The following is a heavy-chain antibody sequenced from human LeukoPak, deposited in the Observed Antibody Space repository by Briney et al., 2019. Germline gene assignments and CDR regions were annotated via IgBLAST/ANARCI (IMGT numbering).Heavy chain of an antibody. CDR1: GSTFRSSA. V-gene: IGHV3-23*01. D-gene: IGHD7-27*01. Sequence: GGSLRLSCAASGSTFRSSAMSWVRQAPGKGLGWVSTISGSAGSTYYADSVKGRFTISRDNSKNTLYLQMNSLRAEYTAVYYCAKGGVTGEFDYWGQGTLVTVSS. CDR3: AKGGVTGEFDY. J-gene: IGHJ4*02. CDR2: ISGSAGST.